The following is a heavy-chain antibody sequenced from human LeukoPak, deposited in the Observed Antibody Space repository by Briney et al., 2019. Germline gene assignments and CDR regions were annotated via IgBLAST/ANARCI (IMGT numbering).Heavy chain of an antibody. CDR3: ATSPLAGS. CDR2: ISSSGSTI. V-gene: IGHV3-48*03. J-gene: IGHJ4*02. Sequence: GGSLRLSCAASGFTFSSYEMNRVRQAPGEGLEWVSYISSSGSTIYYADSLKGRFTISRDNSKNTLYLQMNSLRAEDTAVYYCATSPLAGSWGQGTLVTVSS. CDR1: GFTFSSYE. D-gene: IGHD3-10*01.